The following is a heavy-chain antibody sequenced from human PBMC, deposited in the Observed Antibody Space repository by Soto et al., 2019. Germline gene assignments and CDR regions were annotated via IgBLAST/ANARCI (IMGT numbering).Heavy chain of an antibody. Sequence: SETLSLTCTVSGGSISSSSYYWGWIRQPPGKGLEWIGSIYYSGSTYYNPSLKSRVTISVDTSKNQFSLKLSSVTAADTAVYYCAAVDIVLMVYALDYWGQGTLVTVSS. CDR3: AAVDIVLMVYALDY. V-gene: IGHV4-39*07. CDR1: GGSISSSSYY. D-gene: IGHD2-8*01. CDR2: IYYSGST. J-gene: IGHJ4*02.